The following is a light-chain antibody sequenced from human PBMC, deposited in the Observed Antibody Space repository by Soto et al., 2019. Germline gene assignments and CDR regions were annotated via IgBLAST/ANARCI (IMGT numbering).Light chain of an antibody. J-gene: IGKJ2*01. Sequence: EIVLTQSPGTLSLSPGERATLSCRASQSVSSNYLAWYQKKPGQAPRLLIYGASSRASDIPDTFSGSGSGTDFTLTISRLEPEDVAVYYCQQYGSSPPYTFGQGTKLEIK. V-gene: IGKV3-20*01. CDR3: QQYGSSPPYT. CDR1: QSVSSNY. CDR2: GAS.